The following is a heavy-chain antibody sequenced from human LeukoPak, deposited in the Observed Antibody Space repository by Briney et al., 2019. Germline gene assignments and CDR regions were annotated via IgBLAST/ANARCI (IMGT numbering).Heavy chain of an antibody. CDR2: IRSKAYGGTT. J-gene: IGHJ4*02. D-gene: IGHD3-22*01. CDR3: TRDGEVGYYDSSGYFDY. CDR1: GFTFGDYA. V-gene: IGHV3-49*03. Sequence: GRSLRLSCTTSGFTFGDYAMTWFRQAPGKGLEWVGFIRSKAYGGTTEYAAFVKGRFTISRDDSEGIAYLQMNGLKTEDTAVYYCTRDGEVGYYDSSGYFDYWGQGTLVTVSS.